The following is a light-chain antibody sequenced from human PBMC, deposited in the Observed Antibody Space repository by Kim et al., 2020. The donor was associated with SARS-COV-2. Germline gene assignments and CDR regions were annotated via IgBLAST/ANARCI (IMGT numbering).Light chain of an antibody. J-gene: IGKJ2*01. CDR2: KAS. CDR3: QQCITYPYT. CDR1: QSISTW. Sequence: DIQVTQSPSTLSASVGDRVTITCRASQSISTWLAWYQQKPGKPPKLLIYKASTSESGVPSRFSGSGSGTEFTLTISSLQPDDFATYYCQQCITYPYTFGQGTKLEI. V-gene: IGKV1-5*03.